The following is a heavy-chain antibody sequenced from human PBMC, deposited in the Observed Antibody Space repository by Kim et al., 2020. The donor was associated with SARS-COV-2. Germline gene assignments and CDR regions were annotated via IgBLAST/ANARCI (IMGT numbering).Heavy chain of an antibody. CDR3: ARAGGDDAFDI. V-gene: IGHV1-69*01. Sequence: ANNPQKFQGRVTITADESTSTAYMELSSLRSEDTAVYYCARAGGDDAFDIWGQGTMVTVSS. J-gene: IGHJ3*02. CDR2: A. D-gene: IGHD7-27*01.